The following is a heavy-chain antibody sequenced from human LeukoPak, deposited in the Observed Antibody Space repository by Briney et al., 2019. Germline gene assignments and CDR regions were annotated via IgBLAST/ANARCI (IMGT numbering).Heavy chain of an antibody. D-gene: IGHD2-2*01. CDR1: RYTFNDYC. J-gene: IGHJ6*04. Sequence: GGSLRLSCAASRYTFNDYCMTWVRQAPGKALEWVAHIKQDGSEKYYVDSLKGRFTIPRHNAKNSLFLQMNSLRAEDTAVYYCVRDCSSASLSSGCYYAMDVWGKGTTVTVSS. CDR2: IKQDGSEK. CDR3: VRDCSSASLSSGCYYAMDV. V-gene: IGHV3-7*03.